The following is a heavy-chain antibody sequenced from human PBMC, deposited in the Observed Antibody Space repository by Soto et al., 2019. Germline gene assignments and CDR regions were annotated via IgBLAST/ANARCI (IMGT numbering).Heavy chain of an antibody. CDR1: GFAFSNYE. CDR3: ARESFSASPNFFDY. CDR2: ISLSRSTI. J-gene: IGHJ4*02. V-gene: IGHV3-48*03. D-gene: IGHD3-3*02. Sequence: EVQLVESGGGLVQPGGSLRLSCAASGFAFSNYEMNWVRQAPGKGLEWVSYISLSRSTIYYPDSVKGRFTISRDDAKNSLYLQMNSLRADDTAVYYCARESFSASPNFFDYWGQGTLVTVSS.